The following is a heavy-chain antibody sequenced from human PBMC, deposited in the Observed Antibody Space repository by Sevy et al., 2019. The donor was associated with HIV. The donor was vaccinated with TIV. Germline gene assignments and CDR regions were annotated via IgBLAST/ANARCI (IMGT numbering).Heavy chain of an antibody. D-gene: IGHD1-7*01. CDR1: GFTFRSYS. CDR2: ISSGSSYI. J-gene: IGHJ6*02. Sequence: GGSLRLSCAASGFTFRSYSMNWVRQAPGKGLEWVSSISSGSSYIFYADSVKGRFTSSRDNAKNSLYLQMNSLRAEDTAVYYCARGITGTTNYGMDVWGQGTTVTVSS. CDR3: ARGITGTTNYGMDV. V-gene: IGHV3-21*01.